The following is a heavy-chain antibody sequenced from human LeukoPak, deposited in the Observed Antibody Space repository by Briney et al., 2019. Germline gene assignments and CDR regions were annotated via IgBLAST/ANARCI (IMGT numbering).Heavy chain of an antibody. CDR2: ISAYNGNT. J-gene: IGHJ5*02. CDR3: ARDRLLGKNNWFDP. CDR1: GYTFTSYG. Sequence: ASVKVSCKASGYTFTSYGISCVRQAPGQGLEWMGWISAYNGNTNYAQKLEGRVTMTTDTSTSTAYMELRSLRSDDTAVYYCARDRLLGKNNWFDPWGQGTLVTVSS. D-gene: IGHD2-15*01. V-gene: IGHV1-18*01.